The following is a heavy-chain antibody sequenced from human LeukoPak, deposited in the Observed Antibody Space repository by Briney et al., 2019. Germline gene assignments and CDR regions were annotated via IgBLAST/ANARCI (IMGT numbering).Heavy chain of an antibody. D-gene: IGHD3-22*01. CDR1: GYTFSSYG. Sequence: ASVKVSCKASGYTFSSYGISWVRQTPGQGLEWLGWISVYNANTHYAQNLQGRVTMTADTSTSTAYMELRSVTSDDTAVYYCARDYYYDSSGYRNNFDYWGQGTLVTVSS. CDR2: ISVYNANT. CDR3: ARDYYYDSSGYRNNFDY. J-gene: IGHJ4*02. V-gene: IGHV1-18*01.